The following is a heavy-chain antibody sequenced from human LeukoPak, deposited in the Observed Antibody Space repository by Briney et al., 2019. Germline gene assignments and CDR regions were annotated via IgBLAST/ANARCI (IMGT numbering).Heavy chain of an antibody. CDR3: ASTPGIAATGTLWWFDP. J-gene: IGHJ5*02. CDR2: IYHSGST. D-gene: IGHD6-13*01. V-gene: IGHV4-38-2*01. CDR1: GYSMTSAYY. Sequence: SETLSLTCAVSGYSMTSAYYWGWIRQPPGKGLEWIGNIYHSGSTYYNPSLKSRVTISVDTSKNQFSLKLSSVTAADTAVYYCASTPGIAATGTLWWFDPWGQGTLVTVSS.